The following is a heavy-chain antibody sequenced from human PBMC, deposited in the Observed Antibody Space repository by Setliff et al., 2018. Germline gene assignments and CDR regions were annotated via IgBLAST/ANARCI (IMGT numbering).Heavy chain of an antibody. V-gene: IGHV4-59*01. CDR1: GVSIRSYY. D-gene: IGHD4-17*01. CDR2: IFYSGSS. Sequence: PSETLSLTCTVSGVSIRSYYWSWIRQPPGKGLEWIGYIFYSGSSNYNPSLQSRVSISVDTSKNQLSLKLDSLTAADTAVYFCARLPRTVTHFDSWGQGALVTVSS. CDR3: ARLPRTVTHFDS. J-gene: IGHJ4*02.